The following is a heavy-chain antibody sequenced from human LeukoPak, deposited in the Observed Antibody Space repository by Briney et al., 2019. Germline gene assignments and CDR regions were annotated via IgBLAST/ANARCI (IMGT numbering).Heavy chain of an antibody. J-gene: IGHJ4*02. CDR2: ISAYNGNT. V-gene: IGHV1-18*01. CDR1: GYTFTSYG. Sequence: ASVKVSCKASGYTFTSYGISWVRQAPGQGLEWMGWISAYNGNTNYAQKLQGRVTMTTDTSTSTAHMELRSLRSDDTAVYYCAREPSGIAAAANDYWGRGTRVTVAS. D-gene: IGHD6-13*01. CDR3: AREPSGIAAAANDY.